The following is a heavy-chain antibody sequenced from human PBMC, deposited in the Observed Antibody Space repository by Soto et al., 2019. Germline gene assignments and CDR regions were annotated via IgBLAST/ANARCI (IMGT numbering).Heavy chain of an antibody. CDR3: VRVLTSAWHGGYYYGMDV. J-gene: IGHJ6*02. Sequence: SGPTQVNPTQTLTLICTFSGFSLSPSGMCVSWIRQPPGKALEWLALIDWDDDKYYSTSLKTRLAISKDTSKNQVGLTMTNMDPVDTSTYYCVRVLTSAWHGGYYYGMDVWGQGTTVTVSS. CDR2: IDWDDDK. CDR1: GFSLSPSGMC. D-gene: IGHD6-19*01. V-gene: IGHV2-70*01.